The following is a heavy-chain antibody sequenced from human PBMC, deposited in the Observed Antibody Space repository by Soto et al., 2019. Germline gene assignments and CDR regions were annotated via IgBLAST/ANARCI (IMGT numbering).Heavy chain of an antibody. Sequence: EVQLVESGGGLVQPGGSLRLSCAASGFTVSTKYMSWVRQAPGKGLVWVSVIYSGGSTFYADSVMGRFTISRDNAKNTVKRQMNSLRAEDKAVYYCARDPWAAEYWGQGTLVTVS. CDR3: ARDPWAAEY. CDR1: GFTVSTKY. V-gene: IGHV3-66*01. CDR2: IYSGGST. D-gene: IGHD3-16*01. J-gene: IGHJ4*02.